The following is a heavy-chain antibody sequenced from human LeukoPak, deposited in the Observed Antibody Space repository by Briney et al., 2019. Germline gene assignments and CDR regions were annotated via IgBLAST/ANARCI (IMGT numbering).Heavy chain of an antibody. Sequence: SETLSLTCTVSGGSISSSSYYWGWIRQPPGKGLEWIGSIYYSGSTYYNPSLKSRVTISVDTSKNQFSLKLSSVTAADTAVYYCARDSAYSSSWDPTPADAFDIWGQGTMVTVSS. D-gene: IGHD6-13*01. CDR3: ARDSAYSSSWDPTPADAFDI. CDR2: IYYSGST. J-gene: IGHJ3*02. V-gene: IGHV4-39*07. CDR1: GGSISSSSYY.